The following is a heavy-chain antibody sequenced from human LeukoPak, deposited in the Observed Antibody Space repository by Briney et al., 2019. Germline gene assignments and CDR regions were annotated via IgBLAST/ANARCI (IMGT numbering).Heavy chain of an antibody. CDR2: IYYSGNT. J-gene: IGHJ5*02. V-gene: IGHV4-39*07. Sequence: SETLSLTCTVSGGSISSRSYYWGWIRQPPGKGLECIGSIYYSGNTYYNPSLKSRVTISVDTSKNQFSLKLSSVTAADTAVYYCARGASQWLHWFDPWGQGTLVTVSS. CDR3: ARGASQWLHWFDP. CDR1: GGSISSRSYY. D-gene: IGHD6-19*01.